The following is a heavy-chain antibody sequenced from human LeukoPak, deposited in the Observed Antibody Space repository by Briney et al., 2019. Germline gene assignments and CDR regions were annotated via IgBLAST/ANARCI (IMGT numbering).Heavy chain of an antibody. CDR2: ISDSGGST. J-gene: IGHJ4*02. Sequence: GGSLRLSCAASGFTFSSYAMSWVRQAPGEGLEWVSDISDSGGSTYNADSVRGRFTISRDNSKNTLYLQMNSLRAEDTAIYYCAKARVPTGNGYYSDWGQGTLVTVSS. CDR3: AKARVPTGNGYYSD. CDR1: GFTFSSYA. D-gene: IGHD3-22*01. V-gene: IGHV3-23*01.